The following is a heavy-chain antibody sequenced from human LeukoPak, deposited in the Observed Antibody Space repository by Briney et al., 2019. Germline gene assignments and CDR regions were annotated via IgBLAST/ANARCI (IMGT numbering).Heavy chain of an antibody. J-gene: IGHJ5*02. D-gene: IGHD3-9*01. V-gene: IGHV5-51*01. CDR1: GYTFTSYW. CDR2: ILPGDSDT. Sequence: PGESLKISCKGSGYTFTSYWISWVRQMPGKGLEWMGIILPGDSDTRYSPSFKGQVTMSVDKSVSTAYLQWSSLKASDTAMYYCARQYYEALTGPNWFDARGQGTLVTVSS. CDR3: ARQYYEALTGPNWFDA.